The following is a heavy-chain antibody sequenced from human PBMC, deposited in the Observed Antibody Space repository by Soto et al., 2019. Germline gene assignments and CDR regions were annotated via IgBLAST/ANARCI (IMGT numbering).Heavy chain of an antibody. J-gene: IGHJ3*02. V-gene: IGHV4-61*01. CDR1: GGSVSSASYY. Sequence: SETLSLTCTVSGGSVSSASYYLSWIRQPPGKGLEWIGYIYYSGSTNYNPSLKSRVTISVDTSKNQFSLKLSSVTAADTAVYYCARRYGGAFDIWGQGTMVTVSS. CDR3: ARRYGGAFDI. D-gene: IGHD1-20*01. CDR2: IYYSGST.